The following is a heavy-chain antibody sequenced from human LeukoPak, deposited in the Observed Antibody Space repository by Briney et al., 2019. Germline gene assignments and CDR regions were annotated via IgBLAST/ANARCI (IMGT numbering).Heavy chain of an antibody. V-gene: IGHV3-30*18. CDR2: ISYDGSNK. CDR3: AKPEGY. J-gene: IGHJ4*02. CDR1: GFTFSSYG. Sequence: GGSLRLSCAAPGFTFSSYGMHWGRQAPGKGLEWVAVISYDGSNKYYADSVKGRFTISRDNSKNTLYLQMNSLRAEDTAVYYCAKPEGYWGQGTLVTVSS.